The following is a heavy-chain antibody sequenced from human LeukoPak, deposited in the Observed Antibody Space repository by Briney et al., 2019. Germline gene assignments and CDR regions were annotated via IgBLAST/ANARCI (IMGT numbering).Heavy chain of an antibody. CDR3: ARVPGGWINWFDP. Sequence: SETLSLTCAVYGGSFSGYYWSWIRQPPGKGLEWIGEINHSGSTNYNPSLKSRVTISVDTSKNQFSLKLRSVTAADTAVYYCARVPGGWINWFDPWGQGTLVTVSS. D-gene: IGHD6-19*01. CDR2: INHSGST. V-gene: IGHV4-34*01. J-gene: IGHJ5*02. CDR1: GGSFSGYY.